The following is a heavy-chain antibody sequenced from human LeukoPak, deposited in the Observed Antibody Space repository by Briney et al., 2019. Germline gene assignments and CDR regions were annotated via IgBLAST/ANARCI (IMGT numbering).Heavy chain of an antibody. V-gene: IGHV3-74*01. CDR2: INSDGSST. D-gene: IGHD2-15*01. J-gene: IGHJ3*02. CDR3: AKYRPRYCSGGSCIDAFDI. CDR1: GFTFSSYW. Sequence: GGSLRLSCAASGFTFSSYWMHWVRQAPGKGLVWVSRINSDGSSTSYADSVKGRFTISRDNSKNTLYLQMNSLRAEDTAVYYCAKYRPRYCSGGSCIDAFDIWGQGTMVTVSS.